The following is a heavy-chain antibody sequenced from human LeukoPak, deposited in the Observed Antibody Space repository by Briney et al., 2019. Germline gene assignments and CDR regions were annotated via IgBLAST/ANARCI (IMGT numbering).Heavy chain of an antibody. CDR1: GFTFSNAW. D-gene: IGHD4-17*01. CDR2: IKSKADGGTT. V-gene: IGHV3-15*07. J-gene: IGHJ3*02. CDR3: TTGVTTLDDAFDI. Sequence: GGSLRLSCAASGFTFSNAWMNWVRQAPGKGLEWVGRIKSKADGGTTDYAAPVKGRFTISRDDSKNTLYLQMNSLKTEDTAVYYCTTGVTTLDDAFDIWGQGTMVTVSS.